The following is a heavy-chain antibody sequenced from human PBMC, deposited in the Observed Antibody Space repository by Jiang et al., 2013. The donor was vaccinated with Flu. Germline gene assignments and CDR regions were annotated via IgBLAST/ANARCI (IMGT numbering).Heavy chain of an antibody. CDR1: GGIFSTFS. CDR2: IIPILGQV. V-gene: IGHV1-69*04. D-gene: IGHD2-21*01. Sequence: SGAEVKKPGSSVKVSCKASGGIFSTFSINWVRQAPGQGLEWLGRIIPILGQVNYAQIFRGRVTITADKSTTTAYMELSSLRSEDTAVYYCAKSRGEDAFDIWGQGTTVTVSS. CDR3: AKSRGEDAFDI. J-gene: IGHJ3*02.